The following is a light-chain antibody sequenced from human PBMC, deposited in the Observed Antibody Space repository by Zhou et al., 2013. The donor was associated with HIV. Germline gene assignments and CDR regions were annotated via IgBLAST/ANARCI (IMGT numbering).Light chain of an antibody. CDR1: QSVSTTF. CDR2: SAS. CDR3: HQYGTSPQP. Sequence: EIVLTQSPGTLSLSPGERVTLSCRASQSVSTTFLAWYQLKPGQAPKLIIYSASRRATGIPDRFSGSGSGTDFTLTISRLEPEDFAVYYCHQYGTSPQPFGQGTKVEV. V-gene: IGKV3-20*01. J-gene: IGKJ1*01.